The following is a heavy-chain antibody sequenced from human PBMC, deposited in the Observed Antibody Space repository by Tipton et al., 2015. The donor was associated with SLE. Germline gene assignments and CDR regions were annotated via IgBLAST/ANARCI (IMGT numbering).Heavy chain of an antibody. J-gene: IGHJ4*01. CDR2: ISGSGGST. V-gene: IGHV3-23*01. D-gene: IGHD2-15*01. CDR3: AKWAVVVVVAATGPFDY. CDR1: GFTFSSYA. Sequence: SLRLSCAASGFTFSSYAMSWVRQAPGKGLEWVSAISGSGGSTYYADSVKGRFTISRDNSKNTLYLQMNSLRAEDTAVYYCAKWAVVVVVAATGPFDYWGHVTLVTVSS.